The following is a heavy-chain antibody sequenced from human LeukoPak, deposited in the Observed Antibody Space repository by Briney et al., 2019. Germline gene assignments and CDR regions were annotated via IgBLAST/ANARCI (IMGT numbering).Heavy chain of an antibody. CDR3: GKDLFGGMTTVTSYFDY. CDR2: ISGSGGST. Sequence: GGSLRLSCAASGFTFSSYAMSWVRQAPGKGLEWVSAISGSGGSTYYADSVKGRFTISRDNSKNTLYLQMNSLRAEDTAVYYCGKDLFGGMTTVTSYFDYWGQGTLVTVSS. V-gene: IGHV3-23*01. J-gene: IGHJ4*02. D-gene: IGHD4-17*01. CDR1: GFTFSSYA.